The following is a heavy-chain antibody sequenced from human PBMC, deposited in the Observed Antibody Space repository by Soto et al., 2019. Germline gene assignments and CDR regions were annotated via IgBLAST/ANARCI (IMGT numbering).Heavy chain of an antibody. CDR2: ISAYNGST. J-gene: IGHJ6*02. CDR1: GYAFTSYG. V-gene: IGHV1-18*01. D-gene: IGHD4-4*01. Sequence: ASVKVSCKASGYAFTSYGISWVRQAPGQGLEWMGWISAYNGSTSYAQKFQGRVTMTRDTSTSTVYMELSSLRSEDTAVYYCARATGNSVGYYYYGMDVWGQGTTVTVSS. CDR3: ARATGNSVGYYYYGMDV.